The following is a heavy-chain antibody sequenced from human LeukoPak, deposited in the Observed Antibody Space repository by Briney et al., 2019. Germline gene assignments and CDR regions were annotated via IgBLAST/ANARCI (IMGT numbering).Heavy chain of an antibody. J-gene: IGHJ4*02. V-gene: IGHV3-21*01. CDR1: GFTFSSYS. CDR3: ATGLGEGSGLLWMGDY. Sequence: AGGSLRLSCAASGFTFSSYSMNWVRQAPGEGLEWVSSISSSSSYIYYADSVKGRFTISRDNAKNSLYLQMNSLRAEDTAVYYCATGLGEGSGLLWMGDYWGQGTLVTVSS. D-gene: IGHD2-21*01. CDR2: ISSSSSYI.